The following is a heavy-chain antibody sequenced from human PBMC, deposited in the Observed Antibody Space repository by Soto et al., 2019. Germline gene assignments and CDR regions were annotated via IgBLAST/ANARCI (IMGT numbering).Heavy chain of an antibody. J-gene: IGHJ4*02. CDR3: ARDRLGYCSSTSCYMFYFDY. V-gene: IGHV1-3*01. CDR2: INAGNGNT. Sequence: GASVKVSCKASGYTFTSYAMHWVRQAPGQRLEWMGWINAGNGNTEYSQKFQGRVTITRDTSASTAYMELSSLRSEDTAVYYCARDRLGYCSSTSCYMFYFDYWGQGTLVTAPQ. D-gene: IGHD2-2*02. CDR1: GYTFTSYA.